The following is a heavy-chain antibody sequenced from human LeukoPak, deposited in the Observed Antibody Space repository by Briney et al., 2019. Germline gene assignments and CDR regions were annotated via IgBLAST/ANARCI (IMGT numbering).Heavy chain of an antibody. CDR3: ARVPYDPDNSDSFDY. D-gene: IGHD3-22*01. J-gene: IGHJ4*01. CDR2: IYHSEST. V-gene: IGHV4-38-2*02. Sequence: SETLSLTCIVSAYSISSGYYWGWIRQPPGKGLEWIGSIYHSESTYYNPSLKSRVTISIDTSKNQFSLKLSSVTAADTAVYYCARVPYDPDNSDSFDYWGQGTLVTVSS. CDR1: AYSISSGYY.